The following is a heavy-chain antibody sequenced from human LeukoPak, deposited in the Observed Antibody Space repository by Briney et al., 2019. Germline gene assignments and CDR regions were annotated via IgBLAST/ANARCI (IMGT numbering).Heavy chain of an antibody. V-gene: IGHV4-59*01. CDR2: IYYSGST. Sequence: PSETLSLTCSVSGGSMNSYYWSWIRQSPGKGLEWIGYIYYSGSTNYNPSLKSRVTISVDTSKNQFSLKLSSVTAADTAVYYCARDTSGWAPFDYWGQGTLVTVSS. CDR1: GGSMNSYY. D-gene: IGHD6-19*01. CDR3: ARDTSGWAPFDY. J-gene: IGHJ4*02.